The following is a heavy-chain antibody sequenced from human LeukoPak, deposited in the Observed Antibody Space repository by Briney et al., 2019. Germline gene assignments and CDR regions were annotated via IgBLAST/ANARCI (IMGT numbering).Heavy chain of an antibody. V-gene: IGHV3-30*18. J-gene: IGHJ6*04. D-gene: IGHD3-10*01. Sequence: GGSLRLSCAASGFTFSSYSMNWVRQAPGKGLEGVAVISYDGSNKYYADSVKGRFTISRDNSKNTLYLQMNSLRAEDTAVYYCAKDRGEGTAYYYYGMDVWGKGTTVTVSS. CDR1: GFTFSSYS. CDR3: AKDRGEGTAYYYYGMDV. CDR2: ISYDGSNK.